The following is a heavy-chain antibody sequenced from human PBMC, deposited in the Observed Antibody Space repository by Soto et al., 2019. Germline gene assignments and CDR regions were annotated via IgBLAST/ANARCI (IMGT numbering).Heavy chain of an antibody. D-gene: IGHD3-3*01. CDR1: GGSISSYY. J-gene: IGHJ4*02. Sequence: ASETLSLTCTVSGGSISSYYWSWIRQPPGKGLEWIGYIYYSGSTNCNPSLKSRVTISVDTSKNQFSLKLSSVTAADTAVYYCARGIYSFLNYFDYWGQGTLVTVSS. V-gene: IGHV4-59*01. CDR2: IYYSGST. CDR3: ARGIYSFLNYFDY.